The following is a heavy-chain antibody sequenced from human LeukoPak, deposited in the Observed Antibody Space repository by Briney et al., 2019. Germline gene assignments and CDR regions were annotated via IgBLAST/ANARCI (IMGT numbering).Heavy chain of an antibody. Sequence: ASVKVSCKASGYTFTAYYMHWVRQAPGQGLEWMGWINPNSGGTNYAQKFQGRVTMTRDTSTSTVYMDLGSLRSDDTAVYYCARAVGPRGGNWFDPWGRGTLVTVSS. CDR1: GYTFTAYY. J-gene: IGHJ5*02. V-gene: IGHV1-2*02. CDR3: ARAVGPRGGNWFDP. D-gene: IGHD1-26*01. CDR2: INPNSGGT.